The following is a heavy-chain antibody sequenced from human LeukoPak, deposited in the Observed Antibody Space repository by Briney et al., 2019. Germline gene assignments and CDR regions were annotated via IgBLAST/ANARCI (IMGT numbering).Heavy chain of an antibody. J-gene: IGHJ4*03. Sequence: PGGSLRLSCAASGFTFSSYGMHWVRQAPGKGLEWVAVIWYDGSNKYYADSVKGRFTISRDNSKNALYLQMNSLRAEDTAVYYCVRGRWLHFGYFDYWGQGTLVTVPS. CDR1: GFTFSSYG. V-gene: IGHV3-33*01. D-gene: IGHD5-24*01. CDR3: VRGRWLHFGYFDY. CDR2: IWYDGSNK.